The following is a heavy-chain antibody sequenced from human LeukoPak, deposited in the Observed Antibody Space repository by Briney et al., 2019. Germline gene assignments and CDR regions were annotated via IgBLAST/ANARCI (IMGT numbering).Heavy chain of an antibody. V-gene: IGHV4-31*03. Sequence: SQTLSLTCTVSGGSISSGGYYWSWIRQHPGKGLEWIGYIYYSGSTYYNPSLKSRVTISVDTSKNQFSLKLSSVTAADTAVYYCAKGPGIVVIPAARYYYYGMDVWGQGTTVTVSS. CDR1: GGSISSGGYY. D-gene: IGHD2-2*01. CDR2: IYYSGST. J-gene: IGHJ6*02. CDR3: AKGPGIVVIPAARYYYYGMDV.